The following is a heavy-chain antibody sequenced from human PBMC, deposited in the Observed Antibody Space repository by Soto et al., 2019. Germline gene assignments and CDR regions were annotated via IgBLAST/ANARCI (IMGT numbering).Heavy chain of an antibody. CDR2: INPRDGAI. Sequence: QVQLVQSGAEVTKPGASVKVSCKASGDTFTTYFVHWVRQAPGQGLDWMGVINPRDGAISYAQRFQGRVPMTRGTATGTVYMELSSLRYEDPAMFYCTRRGYCSGGSCPLGFDYWGQGTLVTVSS. J-gene: IGHJ4*02. V-gene: IGHV1-46*03. D-gene: IGHD2-15*01. CDR3: TRRGYCSGGSCPLGFDY. CDR1: GDTFTTYF.